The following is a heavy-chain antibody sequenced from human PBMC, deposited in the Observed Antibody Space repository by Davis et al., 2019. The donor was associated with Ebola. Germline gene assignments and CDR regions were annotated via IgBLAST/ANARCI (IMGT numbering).Heavy chain of an antibody. CDR1: GFTFSSYS. J-gene: IGHJ4*02. Sequence: GESLKISCAASGFTFSSYSMNWVRQAPGKGLEWVSSISSSSSYIYYADSVKGRFTISRDNAKNSLYLQMNSLRAEDTAVYYCAREGLGVGATPLDYWGQGTLVTVSS. D-gene: IGHD1-26*01. CDR2: ISSSSSYI. V-gene: IGHV3-21*01. CDR3: AREGLGVGATPLDY.